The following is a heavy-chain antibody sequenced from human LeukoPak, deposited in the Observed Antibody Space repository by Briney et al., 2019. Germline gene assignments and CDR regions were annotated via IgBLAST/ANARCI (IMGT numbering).Heavy chain of an antibody. CDR3: AIERYAYCGGDCYSRWFDP. D-gene: IGHD2-21*02. CDR1: GFTFSSYE. Sequence: GGSLRLSCAASGFTFSSYEMNWVRQAPGKGLEWASYISSSGSTIYYADSVKGRFTISRDNAKNSLYLQMNSLRAEDTAVYYCAIERYAYCGGDCYSRWFDPWGQGTLVTVSS. CDR2: ISSSGSTI. V-gene: IGHV3-48*03. J-gene: IGHJ5*02.